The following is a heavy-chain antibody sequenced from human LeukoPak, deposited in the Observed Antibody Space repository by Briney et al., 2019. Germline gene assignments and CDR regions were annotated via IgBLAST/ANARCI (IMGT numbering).Heavy chain of an antibody. V-gene: IGHV4-4*02. Sequence: PSETLSLTCAVSGGSISSSNWWSWVRQPPGKGLEWIGEIYYSGSTYYNPSLKSRVTISVDTSKNQFSLKLSSVTAADTAVYYCARHDASGIDAFDIWGQGTMVTVSS. CDR2: IYYSGST. CDR1: GGSISSSNW. D-gene: IGHD3-10*01. J-gene: IGHJ3*02. CDR3: ARHDASGIDAFDI.